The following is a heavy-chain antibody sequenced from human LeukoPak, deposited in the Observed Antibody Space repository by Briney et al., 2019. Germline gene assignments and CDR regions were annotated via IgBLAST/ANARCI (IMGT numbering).Heavy chain of an antibody. J-gene: IGHJ4*02. CDR2: ISSSGSTI. Sequence: QPGGSLRLSCAASGFTFSSHEMNWVRQAPGKGLEWVSYISSSGSTIYYADSVKGRFTISRDNAKNSLYLQMNSLRAEDTAVYYCARDQRGYSYGFFDYWGQGTLVTVSS. D-gene: IGHD5-18*01. CDR1: GFTFSSHE. V-gene: IGHV3-48*03. CDR3: ARDQRGYSYGFFDY.